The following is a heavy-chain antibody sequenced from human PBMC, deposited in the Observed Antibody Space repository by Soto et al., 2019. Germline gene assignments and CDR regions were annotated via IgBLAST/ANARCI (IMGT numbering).Heavy chain of an antibody. J-gene: IGHJ5*02. Sequence: VTLSLTCTIDRPSIISYYLSWIRQPPGKGLEWIGYIYYSGSTTYNPSLKSRVTISVDTSKNQFSLKLSSVTAADTAVYYCARARLSRSWWFDPWGQGTLVTVS. CDR3: ARARLSRSWWFDP. V-gene: IGHV4-59*01. CDR1: RPSIISYY. CDR2: IYYSGST. D-gene: IGHD3-10*01.